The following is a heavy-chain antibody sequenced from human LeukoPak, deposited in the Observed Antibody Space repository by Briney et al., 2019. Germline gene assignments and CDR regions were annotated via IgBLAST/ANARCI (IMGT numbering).Heavy chain of an antibody. D-gene: IGHD2-2*01. CDR2: IDTSGST. CDR1: GGSINNYL. V-gene: IGHV4-4*07. Sequence: SETLSLTCTASGGSINNYLWSWIRQPAVRGLEWIGRIDTSGSTNYNPSLKSRVTMSVDTSKNQFSLNLRSETAADTAVYYCAREGDVPGRNWFEPCGQGTLVTVSS. J-gene: IGHJ5*02. CDR3: AREGDVPGRNWFEP.